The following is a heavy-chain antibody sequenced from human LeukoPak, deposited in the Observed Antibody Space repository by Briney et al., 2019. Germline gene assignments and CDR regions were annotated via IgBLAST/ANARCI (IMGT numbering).Heavy chain of an antibody. CDR1: GFTFSSYS. D-gene: IGHD6-19*01. CDR3: ARGIGSSGWYVFDY. CDR2: ITSSGSSFI. J-gene: IGHJ4*02. V-gene: IGHV3-21*01. Sequence: PGGSLRLSCAAPGFTFSSYSMNWVRQAPGKGLEWVSSITSSGSSFIYYADSVKGRFTISRDNAKNSLYLQMNSLRVEDTAVYYCARGIGSSGWYVFDYWGQGTLVTVSS.